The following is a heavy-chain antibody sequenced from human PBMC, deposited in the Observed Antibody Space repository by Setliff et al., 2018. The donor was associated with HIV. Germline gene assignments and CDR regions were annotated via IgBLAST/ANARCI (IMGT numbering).Heavy chain of an antibody. CDR1: SGSFSGYR. J-gene: IGHJ4*02. Sequence: SETLSLTCAVYSGSFSGYRWTWIRQPPGKGLEWIGEINHRGSTTYNPSLRSCVTISVDTSKNQFSLKLNSVTAADTAVYYCARGDYYDSTGYEGLDSWGRGTLVTVSS. CDR3: ARGDYYDSTGYEGLDS. CDR2: INHRGST. V-gene: IGHV4-34*01. D-gene: IGHD3-22*01.